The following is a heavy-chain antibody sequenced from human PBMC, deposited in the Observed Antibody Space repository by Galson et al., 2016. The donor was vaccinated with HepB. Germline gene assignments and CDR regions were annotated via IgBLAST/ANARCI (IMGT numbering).Heavy chain of an antibody. CDR1: GYTFTSYG. Sequence: SVKVSCKASGYTFTSYGITWVRQAPGQGLEWMGWISAYNGNTNYAEKLQGRVTMTADNSTNTAYMELRSLRSNDTAVYYCARDRDYGSGSYKIGRADYYYGMDVWGKGTTVTVSS. CDR2: ISAYNGNT. CDR3: ARDRDYGSGSYKIGRADYYYGMDV. D-gene: IGHD3-10*01. J-gene: IGHJ6*04. V-gene: IGHV1-18*01.